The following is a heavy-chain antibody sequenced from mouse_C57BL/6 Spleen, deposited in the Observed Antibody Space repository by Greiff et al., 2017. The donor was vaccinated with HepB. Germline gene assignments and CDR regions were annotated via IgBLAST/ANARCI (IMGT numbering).Heavy chain of an antibody. V-gene: IGHV1-64*01. CDR2: IHPNSGST. J-gene: IGHJ4*01. CDR3: ARPTEYYAMDY. Sequence: VQLQQPGAELVKPGASVKLSCKASGYTFTSYWMHWVKQRPGQGLEWIGMIHPNSGSTNYNEKFKSRATLTVDKSSSTAYMQLSSLTSEDSAVYYCARPTEYYAMDYWGQGTSVTVSS. CDR1: GYTFTSYW. D-gene: IGHD4-1*02.